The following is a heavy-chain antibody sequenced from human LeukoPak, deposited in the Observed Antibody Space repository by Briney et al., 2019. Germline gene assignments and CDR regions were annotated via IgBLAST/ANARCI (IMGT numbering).Heavy chain of an antibody. CDR2: IYYSGNT. V-gene: IGHV4-61*01. J-gene: IGHJ4*02. D-gene: IGHD3-10*01. CDR3: AREGLATMIRGVIPY. CDR1: GGSFSSGSYY. Sequence: SETLSLTCTVSGGSFSSGSYYWSWIRQPPGKGLEWIGYIYYSGNTNYNPSLKSRVTISVDTSKNQFSLKLSSVTAADTAVYYCAREGLATMIRGVIPYWGQGTLVTVSS.